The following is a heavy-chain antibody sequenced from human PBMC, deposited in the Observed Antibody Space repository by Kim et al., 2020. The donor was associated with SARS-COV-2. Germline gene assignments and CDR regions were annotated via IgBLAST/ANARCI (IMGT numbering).Heavy chain of an antibody. CDR3: ARAKNMIVVVIGAFDI. Sequence: SETLSLTCTVSGSSISSGGYYWSWIRQHPGKGLEWIGYIYYSGSTYYNPSLKSQVTISVDTSKNQFSLKLSSVTAADTAVYYCARAKNMIVVVIGAFDIWGQGTMVTVSS. CDR1: GSSISSGGYY. V-gene: IGHV4-31*01. D-gene: IGHD3-22*01. CDR2: IYYSGST. J-gene: IGHJ3*02.